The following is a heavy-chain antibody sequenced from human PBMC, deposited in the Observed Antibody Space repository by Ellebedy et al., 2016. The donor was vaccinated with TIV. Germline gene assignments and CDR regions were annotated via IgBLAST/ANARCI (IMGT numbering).Heavy chain of an antibody. CDR2: IVIASGDT. D-gene: IGHD1-26*01. J-gene: IGHJ6*02. CDR1: RFTFSTSA. CDR3: AAARGSRELSTRHTLYHYYTMDA. V-gene: IGHV1-58*02. Sequence: AASVKVSCKASRFTFSTSAIQWVRQIRGQSLEWMGWIVIASGDTDYGQKFQERVTLTRDMSTSTAYMEVTSLRPEDTAVYYCAAARGSRELSTRHTLYHYYTMDAWGQGTPVTVSS.